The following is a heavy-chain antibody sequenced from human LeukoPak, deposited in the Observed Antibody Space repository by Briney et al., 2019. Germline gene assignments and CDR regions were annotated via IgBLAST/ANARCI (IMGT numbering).Heavy chain of an antibody. D-gene: IGHD6-19*01. J-gene: IGHJ6*02. V-gene: IGHV1-2*04. CDR3: ARGGIAVAGTILFHYYGMDV. CDR2: INPNSGGT. Sequence: ASVKVSCKASGYTFTGYYMHWVRQAPGQGLEWMGWINPNSGGTNYAQKFQGWVTMTRDTSISTAYMELSRLRSDDTAVYYCARGGIAVAGTILFHYYGMDVWGQGTTVTVSS. CDR1: GYTFTGYY.